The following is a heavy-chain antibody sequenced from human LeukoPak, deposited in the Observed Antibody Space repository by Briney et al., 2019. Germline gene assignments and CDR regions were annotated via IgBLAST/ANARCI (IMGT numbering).Heavy chain of an antibody. D-gene: IGHD3-10*01. Sequence: PGGSLRLSCAASGFTFSSYWMSWVRQAPGKGLEWVANIKQDGSEKYYVDSVKGRFTISRDNAKNSLYLQMNSLRAEDTAVYYCARQVVLLWFEESNAFDIWGQGTMVTVSS. CDR1: GFTFSSYW. V-gene: IGHV3-7*01. J-gene: IGHJ3*02. CDR3: ARQVVLLWFEESNAFDI. CDR2: IKQDGSEK.